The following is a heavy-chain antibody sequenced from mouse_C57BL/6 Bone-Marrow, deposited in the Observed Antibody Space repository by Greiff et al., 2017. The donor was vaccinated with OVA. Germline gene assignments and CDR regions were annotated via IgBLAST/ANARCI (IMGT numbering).Heavy chain of an antibody. D-gene: IGHD1-1*01. V-gene: IGHV1-42*01. CDR3: ARYRVVAKGFDY. J-gene: IGHJ2*01. CDR2: INPSTGGT. CDR1: GYSFTGYY. Sequence: VQLQQSGPELVKPGASVKISCKASGYSFTGYYMNWVKQSPEKSLEWIGEINPSTGGTTYNQKFKAKATVTVDKSSSTAYMQLKSLTSEDSAVYYCARYRVVAKGFDYWGQGTTLTVSS.